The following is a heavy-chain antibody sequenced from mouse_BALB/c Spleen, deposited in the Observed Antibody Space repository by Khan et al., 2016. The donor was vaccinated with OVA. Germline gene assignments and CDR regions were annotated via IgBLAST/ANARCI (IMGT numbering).Heavy chain of an antibody. CDR1: GYTFTTAG. Sequence: QIQLVQSGPELKKPGETVRLSCKASGYTFTTAGIQWVQKMPGQGLQWIGWINTHSGVPKYAEDFKGRFAFSLEISVNPASLQITNLKNEDTATYVSARGGAANYRNDGGAMEYWGQGTSVTVSS. CDR3: ARGGAANYRNDGGAMEY. CDR2: INTHSGVP. V-gene: IGHV9-4*02. D-gene: IGHD2-12*01. J-gene: IGHJ4*01.